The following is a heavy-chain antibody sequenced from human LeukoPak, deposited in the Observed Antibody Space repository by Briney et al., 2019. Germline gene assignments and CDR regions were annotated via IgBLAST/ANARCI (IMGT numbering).Heavy chain of an antibody. D-gene: IGHD6-13*01. Sequence: GGSLRLSCAASGFTLSSYAMSWVRQAPGKGLEWVSVISSSGDSTYYADSVKGRFTISRDNSKNTLYLQMNSLRAEDSAVYYCAKHSSRWSYENWFDPWGQGTLVTVSP. CDR1: GFTLSSYA. J-gene: IGHJ5*02. CDR3: AKHSSRWSYENWFDP. CDR2: ISSSGDST. V-gene: IGHV3-23*01.